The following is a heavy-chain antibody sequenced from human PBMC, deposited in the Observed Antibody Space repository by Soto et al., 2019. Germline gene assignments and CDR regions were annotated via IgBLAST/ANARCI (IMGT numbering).Heavy chain of an antibody. CDR2: IYYSVST. V-gene: IGHV4-31*03. D-gene: IGHD2-8*01. Sequence: QVQLQESGPGLVKPSQTLSLTCTVSGGSISSGGYYWSWIRQHPGKGLEWIGYIYYSVSTYYNPSLKSRVTISVDTSKNQFSLKLSSVTAADTAVYYCASGKMLYFGGAHPAYWGQGTLVTVSS. J-gene: IGHJ4*02. CDR3: ASGKMLYFGGAHPAY. CDR1: GGSISSGGYY.